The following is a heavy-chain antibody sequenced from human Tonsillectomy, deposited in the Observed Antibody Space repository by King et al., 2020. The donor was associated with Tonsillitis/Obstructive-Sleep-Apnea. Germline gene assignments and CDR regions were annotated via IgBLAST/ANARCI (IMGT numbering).Heavy chain of an antibody. Sequence: VQLVESGGGLVQPGGSLRLSCAASGFSFSDSWMHWVRQVPGKGLVSVSRINGDGSRTYYADSVKGRFTISRDNAKNTLFLQMNSLRAEDTAVYFCASPITIPTSNRGEGVDYWGQGTLVTVSS. CDR1: GFSFSDSW. CDR3: ASPITIPTSNRGEGVDY. V-gene: IGHV3-74*01. D-gene: IGHD1-14*01. J-gene: IGHJ4*02. CDR2: INGDGSRT.